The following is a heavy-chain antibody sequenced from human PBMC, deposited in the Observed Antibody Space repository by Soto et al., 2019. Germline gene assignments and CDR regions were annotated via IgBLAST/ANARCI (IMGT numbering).Heavy chain of an antibody. CDR1: GFTFSAVY. CDR2: ISSSGTSA. D-gene: IGHD6-19*01. Sequence: QVQLEESGGGLVKPGGSLRLSCAASGFTFSAVYMSWIRQAPNKGLEYISYISSSGTSANYADSVKGRCTISRDNAKNSLYLQMNSLRAEDTAVYYCARDRGAVTGQYFDYWGPGALVTVSS. J-gene: IGHJ4*02. V-gene: IGHV3-11*05. CDR3: ARDRGAVTGQYFDY.